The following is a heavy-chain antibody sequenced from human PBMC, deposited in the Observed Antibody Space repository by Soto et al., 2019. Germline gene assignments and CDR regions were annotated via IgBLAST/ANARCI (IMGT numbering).Heavy chain of an antibody. V-gene: IGHV4-31*03. CDR2: IYYSGST. CDR1: GGSISRGDYY. J-gene: IGHJ5*02. D-gene: IGHD2-15*01. CDR3: ARWLSGSRQGFDP. Sequence: QVQLQESGPGLVKPSQTLSLTCTVSGGSISRGDYYWSWIRQHPGKGLEWIGYIYYSGSTYYNPSLKRRVTISVDTSKNQFSLKLSSVTAADTAVYYCARWLSGSRQGFDPWGQGTLVTVSS.